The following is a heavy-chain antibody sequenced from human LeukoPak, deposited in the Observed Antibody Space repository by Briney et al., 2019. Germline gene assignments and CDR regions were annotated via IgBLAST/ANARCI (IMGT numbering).Heavy chain of an antibody. V-gene: IGHV3-21*01. Sequence: PGGSLRLSCAASGFTFSSYSMNWVRQAPGKGLEWVSSISSSSSYIYYADSVKGRFTISRDNAKNSLYLQMNSLRAEDTAVYYCARDKAGTTPHYYYSMDVWGKGTTVTVSS. CDR3: ARDKAGTTPHYYYSMDV. CDR2: ISSSSSYI. J-gene: IGHJ6*03. CDR1: GFTFSSYS. D-gene: IGHD1-14*01.